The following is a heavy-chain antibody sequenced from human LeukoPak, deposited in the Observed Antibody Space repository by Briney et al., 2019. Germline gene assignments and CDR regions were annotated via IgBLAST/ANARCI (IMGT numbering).Heavy chain of an antibody. CDR3: ASGIAAADPYYFDY. CDR1: GFTVSSNY. J-gene: IGHJ4*02. CDR2: IYSGGST. Sequence: GGSLRLSCAASGFTVSSNYMSWVRQAPGKGLEWVSVIYSGGSTYYADSVKGRFTISRDNSKNTLCLQMNSLRAEDTAVYYCASGIAAADPYYFDYWGQGTLVTVSS. D-gene: IGHD6-13*01. V-gene: IGHV3-53*01.